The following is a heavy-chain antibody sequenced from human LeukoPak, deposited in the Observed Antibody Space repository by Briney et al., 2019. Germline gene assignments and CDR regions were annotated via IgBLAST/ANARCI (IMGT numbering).Heavy chain of an antibody. CDR1: GFTFTTYG. Sequence: ASVKVSCKASGFTFTTYGITWARQAPGQGLEWMGWISGYNGNTNYAQKLQGRVSMTTDTSTSTAYMELRSLRSDDTAVYYCARTRYWNDASVAFDIWGQGTLVIVSS. V-gene: IGHV1-18*01. J-gene: IGHJ3*02. CDR2: ISGYNGNT. CDR3: ARTRYWNDASVAFDI. D-gene: IGHD1-1*01.